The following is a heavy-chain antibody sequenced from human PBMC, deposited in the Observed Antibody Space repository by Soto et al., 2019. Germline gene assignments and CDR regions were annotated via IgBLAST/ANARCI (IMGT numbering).Heavy chain of an antibody. CDR1: GGSISSYY. J-gene: IGHJ4*02. CDR2: INHSGST. D-gene: IGHD2-8*02. CDR3: ARDKITGLFDY. V-gene: IGHV4-34*01. Sequence: PSETLSLTCTVSGGSISSYYWSCIRQPPGTGLEWIGEINHSGSTNYNPSLKSRVTISVDTSKNHFSLKLTSVTAADTAVYYCARDKITGLFDYWGQGTLVTVSS.